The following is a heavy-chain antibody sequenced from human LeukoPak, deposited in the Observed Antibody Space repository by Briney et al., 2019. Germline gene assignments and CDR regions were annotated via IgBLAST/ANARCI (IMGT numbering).Heavy chain of an antibody. CDR1: GYIFTSYG. Sequence: ASVKVSCKASGYIFTSYGFAWVRQAPGQGLGWMGWISALNGNTNYAQKFQGRVTMTTDTSTSTAYMELRSLTSDDTAMYYCARDPEGVTPLDYWGQGTLVTVSS. CDR3: ARDPEGVTPLDY. D-gene: IGHD3-10*01. J-gene: IGHJ4*02. V-gene: IGHV1-18*01. CDR2: ISALNGNT.